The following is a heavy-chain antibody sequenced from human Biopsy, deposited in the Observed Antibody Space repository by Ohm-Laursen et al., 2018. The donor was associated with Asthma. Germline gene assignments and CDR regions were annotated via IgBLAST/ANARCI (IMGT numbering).Heavy chain of an antibody. D-gene: IGHD1-20*01. V-gene: IGHV3-30*18. CDR3: AKGKYKWNDGYYGLDV. CDR1: GFSFSNFA. J-gene: IGHJ6*02. Sequence: RSLRLSCSASGFSFSNFAIHWVRQAPGKGLEWVAVIGFDGLKKDYADSVKGRFTISRDNSKNTLYLEVTSLRAEDTAVYYCAKGKYKWNDGYYGLDVWGQGTTVTVSS. CDR2: IGFDGLKK.